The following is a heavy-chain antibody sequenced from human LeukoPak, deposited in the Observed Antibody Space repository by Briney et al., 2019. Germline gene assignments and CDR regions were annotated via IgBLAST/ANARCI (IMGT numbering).Heavy chain of an antibody. D-gene: IGHD3-22*01. CDR2: SYTSGTT. CDR3: ARHLKYYDSSPEFDP. V-gene: IGHV4-4*09. CDR1: GGSISKYY. Sequence: PSETLSLTCSVTGGSISKYYWSWVRQPPGKGLEWIGYSYTSGTTNYNPSLKSRVTISVDTSKNQFSLKLSSVTAADTAVYYCARHLKYYDSSPEFDPWGRGTLVTVSS. J-gene: IGHJ5*02.